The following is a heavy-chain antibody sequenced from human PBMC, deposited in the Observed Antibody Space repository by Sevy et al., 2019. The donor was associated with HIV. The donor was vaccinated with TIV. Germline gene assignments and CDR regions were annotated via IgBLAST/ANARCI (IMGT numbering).Heavy chain of an antibody. CDR2: ISYDGTAK. D-gene: IGHD6-13*01. CDR3: ARAGDTYSSSWRSDLGFDY. J-gene: IGHJ4*02. V-gene: IGHV3-30-3*01. Sequence: GGSLRLSCAASGFSFSTHAMHWVRQAPGKGLDWVALISYDGTAKYYADPVKGRFTFSSDNSKDTLYLQMNSLRGEETAVYYCARAGDTYSSSWRSDLGFDYWGQGTLVTVSS. CDR1: GFSFSTHA.